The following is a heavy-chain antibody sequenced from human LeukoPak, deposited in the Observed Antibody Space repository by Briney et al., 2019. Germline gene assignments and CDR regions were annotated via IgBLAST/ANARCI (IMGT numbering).Heavy chain of an antibody. Sequence: PGGSLRLSCAASGFTFSSYSMNWVRQAPGKGLEWVSSISSSSSYIYYAGSVKGRFTISRDNAKNSLYLQMNSLRAEDTAVYYCARGLSANGYSYDFGYYYYGMDVWGQGTTVTVSS. D-gene: IGHD5-18*01. CDR2: ISSSSSYI. J-gene: IGHJ6*02. CDR1: GFTFSSYS. V-gene: IGHV3-21*01. CDR3: ARGLSANGYSYDFGYYYYGMDV.